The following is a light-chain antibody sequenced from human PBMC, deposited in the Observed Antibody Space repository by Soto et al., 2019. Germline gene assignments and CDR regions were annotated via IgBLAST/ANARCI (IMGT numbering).Light chain of an antibody. V-gene: IGKV1-9*01. Sequence: DIQLTQSPSFLSASVGDRVTITCRASQGIRSYLAWYQQRPGKAPELLIYGASTLRPGGASRFSGSGSGTEFTLTISSLQPEDFGFYYCQQYNNWPWTFGQGTKVDIK. CDR3: QQYNNWPWT. CDR2: GAS. CDR1: QGIRSY. J-gene: IGKJ1*01.